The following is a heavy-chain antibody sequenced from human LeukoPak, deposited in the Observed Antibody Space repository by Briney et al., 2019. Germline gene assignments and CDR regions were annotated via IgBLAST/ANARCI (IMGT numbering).Heavy chain of an antibody. V-gene: IGHV4-39*07. D-gene: IGHD2-2*01. CDR1: GGSISSSSYY. CDR3: ARGPPDCSSTSCYAFDAFDI. J-gene: IGHJ3*02. CDR2: IYYSGST. Sequence: SETLSLTCTVSGGSISSSSYYWGWIRQPPGKGLEWIGSIYYSGSTYYNPSLKSRVTISVDTSKNQFSLKLSSVTAADTAVYYCARGPPDCSSTSCYAFDAFDIWGQGTMVTVSS.